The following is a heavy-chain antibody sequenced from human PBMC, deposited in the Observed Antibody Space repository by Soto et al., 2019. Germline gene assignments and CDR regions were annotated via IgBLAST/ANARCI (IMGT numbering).Heavy chain of an antibody. D-gene: IGHD3-10*01. CDR3: ARDNDYGSGSLDY. J-gene: IGHJ4*02. Sequence: EVQLVESGGGLVQPGGSLRLSCAASGFTVSSNFMNWVRQAPGKGLEWVSVIYSGGNTYYADSMKGRFTISRHNSKNTLYLQINSLRVEDSAVYYCARDNDYGSGSLDYWGQGTLVIVSS. V-gene: IGHV3-53*04. CDR1: GFTVSSNF. CDR2: IYSGGNT.